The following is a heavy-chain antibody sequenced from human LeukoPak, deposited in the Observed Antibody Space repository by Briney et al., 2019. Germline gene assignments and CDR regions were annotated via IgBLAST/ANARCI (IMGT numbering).Heavy chain of an antibody. CDR2: ISSSGSTI. CDR3: ARETGEIVVVAFDY. V-gene: IGHV3-48*03. D-gene: IGHD3-22*01. J-gene: IGHJ4*02. CDR1: GFTFSSYE. Sequence: GGSLRLSCAASGFTFSSYEMNWVRQAPGKGLEWVSYISSSGSTIYYADSVKGRFTISRDNAKNSLYLQMNSLRAEDTAVYYCARETGEIVVVAFDYWGQGTLVTVSS.